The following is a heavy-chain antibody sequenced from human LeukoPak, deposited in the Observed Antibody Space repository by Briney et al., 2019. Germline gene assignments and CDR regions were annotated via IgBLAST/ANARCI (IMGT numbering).Heavy chain of an antibody. CDR3: ARSRGGYGDYGSWFDP. V-gene: IGHV4-59*01. CDR2: IHSSGST. CDR1: GGSIGSFF. J-gene: IGHJ5*02. Sequence: SETLSLTCTVSGGSIGSFFWSWTRQPAGKALQWIGYIHSSGSTKYNPSLKSRVTISVDTSENQFSLTLNSVTAADTAVYYCARSRGGYGDYGSWFDPWGQGILVTVSS. D-gene: IGHD3-16*01.